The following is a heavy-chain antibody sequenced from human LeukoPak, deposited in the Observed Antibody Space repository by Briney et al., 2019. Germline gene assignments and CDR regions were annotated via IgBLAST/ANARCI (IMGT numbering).Heavy chain of an antibody. D-gene: IGHD2-21*01. CDR3: ARSLWPEDY. J-gene: IGHJ4*02. V-gene: IGHV3-7*01. CDR1: GFTFRSYW. CDR2: INQDGSDK. Sequence: GGSLRLSCTASGFTFRSYWMSWVRQAPGKGLEWVANINQDGSDKKYVDSVKGRFTISRDNAKNSVSLQMSSLRAEDTAVYYCARSLWPEDYWGQGTLVTVSS.